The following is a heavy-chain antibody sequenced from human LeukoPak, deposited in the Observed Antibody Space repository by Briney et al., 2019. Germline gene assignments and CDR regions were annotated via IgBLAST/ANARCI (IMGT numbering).Heavy chain of an antibody. D-gene: IGHD3-22*01. J-gene: IGHJ4*02. CDR2: IIPILGIA. CDR3: ARDSNAEYYYDSSDY. V-gene: IGHV1-69*04. CDR1: GGTFSRYA. Sequence: SVKVSCKASGGTFSRYAFSWVRQAPGQGLEWMGRIIPILGIADYAQKFQGRVTITADESTSTAYMEVSSLRSEDTAVYYCARDSNAEYYYDSSDYWGQGALVTVSS.